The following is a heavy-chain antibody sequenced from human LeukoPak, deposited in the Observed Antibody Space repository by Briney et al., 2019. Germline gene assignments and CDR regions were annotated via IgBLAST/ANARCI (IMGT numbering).Heavy chain of an antibody. Sequence: SETLSLTCTVSGGSISSGDYYWSWIRQPPGKGLEWIGYIYYSGSTYYNPSLKSRVTISVDMSKNQFSLKLSSVTAADTAVYYCARVLLHCSGGSCYTDDYWGQGTLVTVSS. D-gene: IGHD2-15*01. CDR1: GGSISSGDYY. V-gene: IGHV4-30-4*01. CDR2: IYYSGST. CDR3: ARVLLHCSGGSCYTDDY. J-gene: IGHJ4*02.